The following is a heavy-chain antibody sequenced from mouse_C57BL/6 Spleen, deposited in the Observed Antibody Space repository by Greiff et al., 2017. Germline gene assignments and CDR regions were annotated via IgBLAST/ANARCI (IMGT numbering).Heavy chain of an antibody. CDR1: GYTFTSYG. J-gene: IGHJ4*01. V-gene: IGHV1-81*01. Sequence: QVQLQQSGAELARPGASVKLSCKASGYTFTSYGISWVKQRTGQGLEWIGEIYPRSGNTYYNEKFKGKATLTADKSSSTAYMELRSLTSEDAAVYFCASEGYAELYYAMDYWCQGTSVTVSS. CDR2: IYPRSGNT. D-gene: IGHD2-3*01. CDR3: ASEGYAELYYAMDY.